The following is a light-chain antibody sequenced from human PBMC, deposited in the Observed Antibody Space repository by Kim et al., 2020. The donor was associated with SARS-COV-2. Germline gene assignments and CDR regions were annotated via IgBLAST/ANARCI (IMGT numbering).Light chain of an antibody. CDR1: SRDVGRYNR. CDR3: TSYTDSATYLL. Sequence: QSVPISCTGTSRDVGRYNRVSWYQQPPGTAPRLIIYEVTSRPSGVPVRFSGSKSGNTASLTISGLQAEDEADYFCTSYTDSATYLLFGGGTQLTVL. V-gene: IGLV2-18*02. J-gene: IGLJ2*01. CDR2: EVT.